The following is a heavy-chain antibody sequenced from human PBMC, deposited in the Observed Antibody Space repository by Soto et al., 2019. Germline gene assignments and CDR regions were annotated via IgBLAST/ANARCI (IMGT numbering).Heavy chain of an antibody. CDR1: GFTFSTFA. CDR2: ISGSGGNT. J-gene: IGHJ5*02. Sequence: EVQLLESGGSLVQPGGSLRLSCAASGFTFSTFAMNWVRQAPGEGLEWVSSISGSGGNTQYADSVKGRVTISRDNSKNTLYLQTHTLTAQDTAVYYCAKCDVVMTTSGGWCNRFDPWGQGTVVIVSS. CDR3: AKCDVVMTTSGGWCNRFDP. D-gene: IGHD2-21*02. V-gene: IGHV3-23*01.